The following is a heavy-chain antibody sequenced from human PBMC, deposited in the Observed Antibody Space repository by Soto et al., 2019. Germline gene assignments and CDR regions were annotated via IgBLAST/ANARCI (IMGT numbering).Heavy chain of an antibody. CDR2: IYYSGST. Sequence: SETLSLTCTVSGGSISSGGYYWSWIRQHPGKGLEWIGYIYYSGSTYYNPSLKSRVTISVDKSKNQFSLKLSSVTAADTAVYYCARVWDFSSAWVDYWGQGTLVTVSP. CDR3: ARVWDFSSAWVDY. V-gene: IGHV4-31*03. CDR1: GGSISSGGYY. J-gene: IGHJ4*02. D-gene: IGHD6-19*01.